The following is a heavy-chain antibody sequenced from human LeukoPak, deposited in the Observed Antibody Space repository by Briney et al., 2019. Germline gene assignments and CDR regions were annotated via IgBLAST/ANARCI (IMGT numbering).Heavy chain of an antibody. CDR1: GYTFTSYG. J-gene: IGHJ4*02. Sequence: ASVKVSCKASGYTFTSYGISWVRQAPGQGLEWMGWISAYNGNTNYAQELQGRVTMTTDTSTSTAYMELRSLRSDDTAVYYCARVYCSSTSCYKDFDYWGQGTLVTVSS. CDR2: ISAYNGNT. V-gene: IGHV1-18*01. D-gene: IGHD2-2*02. CDR3: ARVYCSSTSCYKDFDY.